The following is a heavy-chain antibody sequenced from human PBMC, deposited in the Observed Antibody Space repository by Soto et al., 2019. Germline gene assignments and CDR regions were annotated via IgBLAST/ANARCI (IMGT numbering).Heavy chain of an antibody. D-gene: IGHD3-16*01. CDR1: GFTFTSSA. J-gene: IGHJ4*02. Sequence: GASVKVSCKASGFTFTSSAVQWVRQARGQRLEWIGWIVVGSGNTNYAQKFQERVTITRDMSTSTAYMELSSLRSEDTAVYYCAAALRGSGSYSVYDYVWGSENFFDYWGQGTLVTVSS. V-gene: IGHV1-58*01. CDR3: AAALRGSGSYSVYDYVWGSENFFDY. CDR2: IVVGSGNT.